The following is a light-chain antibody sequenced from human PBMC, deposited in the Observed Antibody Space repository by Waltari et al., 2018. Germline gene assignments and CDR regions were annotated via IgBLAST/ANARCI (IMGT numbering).Light chain of an antibody. J-gene: IGKJ5*01. Sequence: DIVMTQSPDSLAVSLGERATINCKSSQSVLYSSNNKNYLAWYQQKPGQPPKLLIYWASTRESGVPDRFSGSGSGTDFTLTISSLQAEDVVVYYCQQYYSNPITFGQGTRLEIK. V-gene: IGKV4-1*01. CDR1: QSVLYSSNNKNY. CDR3: QQYYSNPIT. CDR2: WAS.